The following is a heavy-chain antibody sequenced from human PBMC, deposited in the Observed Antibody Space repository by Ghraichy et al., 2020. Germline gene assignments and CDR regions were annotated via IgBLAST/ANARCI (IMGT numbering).Heavy chain of an antibody. Sequence: GGSLRLSCAASGFTFDDYAMHWVRQVPGRSPQWVSVISWDGGRIYYADFAKGRFTISRDNTKNSLSLQMNSLRVEDTALYYCAKAVSGTYYAVDYWGQGTLVTVSS. CDR2: ISWDGGRI. CDR1: GFTFDDYA. V-gene: IGHV3-43D*03. D-gene: IGHD1-26*01. J-gene: IGHJ4*02. CDR3: AKAVSGTYYAVDY.